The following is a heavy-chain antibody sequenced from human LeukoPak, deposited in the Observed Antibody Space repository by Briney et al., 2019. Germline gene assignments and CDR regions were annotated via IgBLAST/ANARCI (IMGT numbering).Heavy chain of an antibody. Sequence: ASVKVSCKASGYTFTSYYMHWVRQAPGQGLEWMGIINPSGGTTSYAQKFQGRVTMTMDMSTSTVYMELSSLRSEDTAVYYCAGVGATSYFDYWGQGTLVTVSS. D-gene: IGHD1-26*01. CDR2: INPSGGTT. V-gene: IGHV1-46*01. CDR3: AGVGATSYFDY. J-gene: IGHJ4*02. CDR1: GYTFTSYY.